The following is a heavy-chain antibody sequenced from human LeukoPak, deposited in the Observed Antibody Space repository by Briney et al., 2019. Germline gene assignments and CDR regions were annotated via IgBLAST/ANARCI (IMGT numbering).Heavy chain of an antibody. D-gene: IGHD3-9*01. V-gene: IGHV3-7*01. J-gene: IGHJ4*02. CDR1: GFTFSSYW. CDR3: AREYFDWFFDY. Sequence: PGGSLRLPCAASGFTFSSYWMSWVRQAPGKGLEWVANIKQDGSEKYYVDSVKGRFTISRDNAKNSLYLQMNSLRAEDTAVYYCAREYFDWFFDYWGQGTLVTVSS. CDR2: IKQDGSEK.